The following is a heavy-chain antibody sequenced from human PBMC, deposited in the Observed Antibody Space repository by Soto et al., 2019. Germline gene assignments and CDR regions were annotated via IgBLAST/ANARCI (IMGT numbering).Heavy chain of an antibody. CDR3: ARGEARVAMPSGY. J-gene: IGHJ4*02. D-gene: IGHD2-2*01. Sequence: PSETLSLTCAVSGGSISSGGYSWSWIRQPPGKGLEWIGYMYHSGSTNYNPSLKSRVTISIDRSKNQFSLKLSSVTAADTAVYYCARGEARVAMPSGYWGQGTLVTVSS. CDR1: GGSISSGGYS. CDR2: MYHSGST. V-gene: IGHV4-30-2*01.